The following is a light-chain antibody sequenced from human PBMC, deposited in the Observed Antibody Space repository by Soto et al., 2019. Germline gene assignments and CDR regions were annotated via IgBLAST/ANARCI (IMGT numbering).Light chain of an antibody. Sequence: DIQMTQSPSTLSASVGDRVTITCRASQRISSWLAWYQQKPGKAPKLLIYKASSLESGVPSRVTGSGSGTEFTLTITSLQPDDFATYYCQQYSNYWTFGQGTKVEIK. CDR2: KAS. J-gene: IGKJ1*01. CDR1: QRISSW. V-gene: IGKV1-5*03. CDR3: QQYSNYWT.